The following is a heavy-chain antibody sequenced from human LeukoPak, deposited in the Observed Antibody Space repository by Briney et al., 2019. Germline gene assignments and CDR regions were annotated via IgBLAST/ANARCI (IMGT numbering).Heavy chain of an antibody. J-gene: IGHJ3*02. Sequence: PSETLSLTCTVSGGSISTYYWSWIRQPPGKGLEWIGYIYYSGSTNYNPSRKSRVTISVDTSKNQFSLKLTSVTAADTAVYYCARGGGYFDAFDIWGQGTMVTVSS. CDR3: ARGGGYFDAFDI. D-gene: IGHD2-15*01. CDR2: IYYSGST. V-gene: IGHV4-59*01. CDR1: GGSISTYY.